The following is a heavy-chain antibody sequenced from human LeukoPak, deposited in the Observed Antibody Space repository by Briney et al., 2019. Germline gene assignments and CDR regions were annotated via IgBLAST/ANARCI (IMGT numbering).Heavy chain of an antibody. CDR1: GGSFSGYY. Sequence: SETLSLTCAVYGGSFSGYYWSWIRQPPGKGLEWIGEINHSGSTNYNPSLKSRVTISVDTSENQFSLKLSSVTAADTAVYYSARNMVRTLDAFDIWGQGTMVTVSS. CDR2: INHSGST. J-gene: IGHJ3*02. CDR3: ARNMVRTLDAFDI. V-gene: IGHV4-34*01. D-gene: IGHD3-10*01.